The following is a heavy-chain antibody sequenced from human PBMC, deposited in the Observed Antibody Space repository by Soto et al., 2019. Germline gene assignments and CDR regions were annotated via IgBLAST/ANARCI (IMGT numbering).Heavy chain of an antibody. CDR2: INPNSGGT. V-gene: IGHV1-2*04. CDR3: ARAARYGDYYYGMYV. CDR1: GYTFTCYY. Sequence: GASVKFSCKASGYTFTCYYMHWVRQAPGQGLEWMGWINPNSGGTNYAQKFQGWVTMTRDTSISTAYMELSRLRSDDTAVYYCARAARYGDYYYGMYVWGQGTTVTVSS. D-gene: IGHD4-17*01. J-gene: IGHJ6*02.